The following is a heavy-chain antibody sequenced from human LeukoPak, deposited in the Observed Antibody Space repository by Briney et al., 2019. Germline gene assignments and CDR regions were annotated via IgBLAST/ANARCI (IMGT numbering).Heavy chain of an antibody. V-gene: IGHV3-15*04. CDR1: GFTFSDAW. CDR3: TTYGSGRKFDY. D-gene: IGHD3-10*01. Sequence: TGGSLRLSCAASGFTFSDAWMSWVRQTPGKGLEWVGRIESKTDGGTTDYGAPVKGRFTISRDDSTNTLYLQMNSLKSEDTAVYYCTTYGSGRKFDYWGQGILVTVSS. CDR2: IESKTDGGTT. J-gene: IGHJ4*02.